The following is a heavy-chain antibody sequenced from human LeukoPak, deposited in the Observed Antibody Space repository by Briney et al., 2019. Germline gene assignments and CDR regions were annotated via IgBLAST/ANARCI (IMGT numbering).Heavy chain of an antibody. CDR1: GFTFTSAW. J-gene: IGHJ4*02. D-gene: IGHD3-16*01. CDR2: IQTKSDGGST. CDR3: CTCPTNYEFDC. V-gene: IGHV3-15*01. Sequence: GGSLRLSCVASGFTFTSAWMNWVRQAPGKGLQWVGRIQTKSDGGSTEFASHVKGRFTISRDDSRNTLYLHMNGLRSEDTGVYYCCTCPTNYEFDCWGKGTLVTVSS.